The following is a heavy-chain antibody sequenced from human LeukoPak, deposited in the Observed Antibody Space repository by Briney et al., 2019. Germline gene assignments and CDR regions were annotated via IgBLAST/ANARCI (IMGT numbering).Heavy chain of an antibody. CDR2: FEPEDGET. J-gene: IGHJ5*02. CDR3: ARDPGTTWPENWFDP. Sequence: VASVKVSCKVSGYTLTELSMHWVRQAPGKGLEWMGGFEPEDGETIYAQKFQGRVTMTRDMSTSTVYMELSSLRSEDTAVYYCARDPGTTWPENWFDPWGQGTLVTVSS. D-gene: IGHD2-2*01. V-gene: IGHV1-24*01. CDR1: GYTLTELS.